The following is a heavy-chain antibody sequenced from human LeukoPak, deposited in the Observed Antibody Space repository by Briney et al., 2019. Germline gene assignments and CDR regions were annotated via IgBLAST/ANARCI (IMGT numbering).Heavy chain of an antibody. J-gene: IGHJ4*02. CDR2: INHSGST. CDR3: ARVGYYNGFDF. V-gene: IGHV4-34*01. CDR1: GGSFSGYY. Sequence: SETLSLTCAVSGGSFSGYYWSWIRQPPGKGLEWIGEINHSGSTNYNPSLKSRVTISADTSKNQFSLKLSSVTAADTAVYYCARVGYYNGFDFWGQGTLVTVSS. D-gene: IGHD3-9*01.